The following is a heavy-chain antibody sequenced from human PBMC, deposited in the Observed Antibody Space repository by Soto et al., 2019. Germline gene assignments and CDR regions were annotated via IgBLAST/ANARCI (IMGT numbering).Heavy chain of an antibody. D-gene: IGHD4-17*01. CDR2: ISGSGIST. Sequence: GGSLRLSCAASGFTFSTYPMSWVRQAPGKGLEWVSGISGSGISTYYTDSVKGRFTISRDNSKNTVFLQMDSLRPEDTAIYYCAREGVTNYADYYFDLWGHGALVTV. CDR3: AREGVTNYADYYFDL. V-gene: IGHV3-23*01. CDR1: GFTFSTYP. J-gene: IGHJ4*01.